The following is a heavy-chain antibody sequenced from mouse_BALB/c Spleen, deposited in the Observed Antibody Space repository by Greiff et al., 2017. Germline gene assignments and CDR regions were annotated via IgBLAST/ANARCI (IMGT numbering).Heavy chain of an antibody. Sequence: VQLVESGAELVRPGSSVKISCKASGYAFSSYWMNWVKQRPGQGLEWIGQIYPGDGDTNYNGKFKGKATLTADKSSSTAYMQLSSLTSEDSAVYFCARKGNRYFDYWGQGTTLTVSS. J-gene: IGHJ2*01. CDR1: GYAFSSYW. CDR3: ARKGNRYFDY. V-gene: IGHV1-80*01. CDR2: IYPGDGDT. D-gene: IGHD2-1*01.